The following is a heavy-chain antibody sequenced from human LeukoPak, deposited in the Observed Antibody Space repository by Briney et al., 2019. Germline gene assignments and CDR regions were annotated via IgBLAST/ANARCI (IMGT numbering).Heavy chain of an antibody. CDR2: INHSGST. CDR3: ARGSPGMTYFDY. D-gene: IGHD1-14*01. Sequence: PSETLSLTCAAYGGSFSGYYWSWIRQPPGKGLEWIGEINHSGSTNYNPSLKSRVTISVDTSKNQFSLKLSSVTAADTAVYYCARGSPGMTYFDYWGQGTLVTVSS. V-gene: IGHV4-34*01. J-gene: IGHJ4*02. CDR1: GGSFSGYY.